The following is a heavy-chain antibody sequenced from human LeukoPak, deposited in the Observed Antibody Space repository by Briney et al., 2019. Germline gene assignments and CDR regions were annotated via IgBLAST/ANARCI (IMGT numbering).Heavy chain of an antibody. CDR2: ISYSGFT. J-gene: IGHJ4*02. D-gene: IGHD2-8*02. CDR3: AGHHPRNTVDF. V-gene: IGHV4-59*08. CDR1: GGSFSGYY. Sequence: PSETLSLTCAVSGGSFSGYYWSWIRQPPGKGLEWIGYISYSGFTNYNPSLKSRVTISLDTSKNQFSLKLTSVTAADTAVYYCAGHHPRNTVDFWGQGTLVTVSS.